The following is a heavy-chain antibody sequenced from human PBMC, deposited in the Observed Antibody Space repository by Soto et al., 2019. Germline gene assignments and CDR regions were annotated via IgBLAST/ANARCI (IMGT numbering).Heavy chain of an antibody. CDR2: ISSSSSYI. Sequence: EVQLVESGGGLVKPGGSLRLSCAASGFTFSSYSMNWVRQAPGKGLEWVSSISSSSSYIYYADSVKGRFTISRDNAKNLSYLQMNSLRAEDRAVYYCARDKTEVWLLCCNYDGMDVWGQGTTVTVSS. D-gene: IGHD3-22*01. V-gene: IGHV3-21*01. J-gene: IGHJ6*02. CDR1: GFTFSSYS. CDR3: ARDKTEVWLLCCNYDGMDV.